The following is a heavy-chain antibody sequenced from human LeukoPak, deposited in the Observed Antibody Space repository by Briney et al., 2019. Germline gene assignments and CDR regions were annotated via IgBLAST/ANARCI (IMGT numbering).Heavy chain of an antibody. Sequence: GESLKISCKGSGYSFTSYCIGWVRQMPGKGLEWMGIIYPGDSDTRYSPYFQGQVTISADKSISTAYLQWSSLKASDTAMYYCARWGRYDFWSGYYFDYWGQGTLVSVSS. CDR1: GYSFTSYC. J-gene: IGHJ4*02. CDR2: IYPGDSDT. D-gene: IGHD3-3*01. CDR3: ARWGRYDFWSGYYFDY. V-gene: IGHV5-51*01.